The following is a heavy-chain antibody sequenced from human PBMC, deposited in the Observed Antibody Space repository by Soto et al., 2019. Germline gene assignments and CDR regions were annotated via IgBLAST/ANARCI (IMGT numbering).Heavy chain of an antibody. J-gene: IGHJ5*02. CDR3: ATLDTAIENNWFDP. Sequence: ASVKVSCKVSGYTLTELSMHWVRQAPGKGLEWMGGFDPEDGETIYAQKFQGRVTMTEDTSTDTAYMELSSLRSEDTAVYYCATLDTAIENNWFDPWGQGTLVTVSS. V-gene: IGHV1-24*01. D-gene: IGHD5-18*01. CDR2: FDPEDGET. CDR1: GYTLTELS.